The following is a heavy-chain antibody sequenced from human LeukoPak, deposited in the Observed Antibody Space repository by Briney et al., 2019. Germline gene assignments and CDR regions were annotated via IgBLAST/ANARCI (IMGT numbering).Heavy chain of an antibody. V-gene: IGHV4-39*01. CDR1: GGSISSSSYY. D-gene: IGHD6-6*01. Sequence: SETLSLTCTVSGGSISSSSYYWGWIRQPPGKGLEWIGSIYYSGSTYYNPSLKSRVTISVDTSKNQFSLKLSSVTAADTAVYYCARLPTSIAARVDYWGQGTLVTVSS. CDR3: ARLPTSIAARVDY. CDR2: IYYSGST. J-gene: IGHJ4*02.